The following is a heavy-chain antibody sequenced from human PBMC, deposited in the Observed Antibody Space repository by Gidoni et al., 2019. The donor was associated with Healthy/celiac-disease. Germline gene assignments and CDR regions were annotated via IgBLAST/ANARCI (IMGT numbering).Heavy chain of an antibody. Sequence: QLQLQQWAAALLQPSETLSLTCAVYGGSCSGDYWSWLRQPPGKGREWIGEINHSGSTNYNPSLKSRVTISVDTSKNQFSLKLSSVTAADTAVYYCAREGWATERDWFDPWGQGTLVTVSS. D-gene: IGHD5-12*01. CDR1: GGSCSGDY. V-gene: IGHV4-34*01. CDR2: INHSGST. CDR3: AREGWATERDWFDP. J-gene: IGHJ5*02.